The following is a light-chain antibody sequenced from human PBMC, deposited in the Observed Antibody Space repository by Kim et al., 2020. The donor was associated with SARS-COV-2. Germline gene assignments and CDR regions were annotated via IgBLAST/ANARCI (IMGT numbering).Light chain of an antibody. CDR2: EVS. CDR1: SSDVGGYNY. V-gene: IGLV2-8*01. Sequence: QSVLIQPPSASGSPGQSVTISCTGTSSDVGGYNYVSWYQQHPGKAPKFIIYEVSKRPSGVPDRFSGSKSGNTASLTVSGLQADDEADYYCSSYADRNNLLFGGGTQLTVL. J-gene: IGLJ2*01. CDR3: SSYADRNNLL.